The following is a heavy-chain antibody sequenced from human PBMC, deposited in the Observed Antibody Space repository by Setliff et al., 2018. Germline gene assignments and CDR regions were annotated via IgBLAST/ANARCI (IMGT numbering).Heavy chain of an antibody. V-gene: IGHV4-4*07. J-gene: IGHJ4*02. CDR1: GSSISSYY. CDR2: IYIDGSA. CDR3: ARGEGCNDGICLYQFDF. D-gene: IGHD2-2*01. Sequence: SETLSLTCTVSGSSISSYYWSWIRQPAGKGLEWIGHIYIDGSANYNPSLKSRVTMSIDTSKNQFSLKLNSVTAADMAVYYCARGEGCNDGICLYQFDFWGQGTLVTVSS.